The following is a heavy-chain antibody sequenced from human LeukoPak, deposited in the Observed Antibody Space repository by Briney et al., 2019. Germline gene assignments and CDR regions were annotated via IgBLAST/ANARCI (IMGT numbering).Heavy chain of an antibody. Sequence: PGGSLRLSCAASGFTFSSYWMSWVRQAPGKGLEWVANIKQGGYEKHYVDSVKGRFTISRDDSRNSRFLKLNSLRAEDTAVYFCARDYGKYGGQFFDYWGQGILVTGSS. CDR2: IKQGGYEK. CDR1: GFTFSSYW. D-gene: IGHD4-23*01. V-gene: IGHV3-7*04. J-gene: IGHJ4*02. CDR3: ARDYGKYGGQFFDY.